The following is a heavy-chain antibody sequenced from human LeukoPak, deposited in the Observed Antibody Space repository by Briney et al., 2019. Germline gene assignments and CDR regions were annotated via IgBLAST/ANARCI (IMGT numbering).Heavy chain of an antibody. Sequence: GGSLRLSCAASGFTFNDYYMSWIRQAPGKGLEWLSYINISGTNTHYADSVKGRFTISRDNAKKSLYLEMNNLRAEDTAVYYCATDGAAFDTWGQGVLVTVSS. CDR1: GFTFNDYY. CDR2: INISGTNT. J-gene: IGHJ5*02. V-gene: IGHV3-11*01. CDR3: ATDGAAFDT.